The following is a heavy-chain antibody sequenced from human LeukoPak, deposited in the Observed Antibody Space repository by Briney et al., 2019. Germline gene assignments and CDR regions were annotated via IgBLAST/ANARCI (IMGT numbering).Heavy chain of an antibody. CDR2: INPNSGGT. Sequence: ASVKVSCKASGYTFTSYAMNWVRQAPGQGPEWMGWINPNSGGTNYAQKFQGRVTLTRDTSINTAYMELSRLRSDDTAVYYCARDGSGYSYGHFDYWGQGTLVTVSS. J-gene: IGHJ4*02. D-gene: IGHD5-18*01. CDR3: ARDGSGYSYGHFDY. CDR1: GYTFTSYA. V-gene: IGHV1-2*02.